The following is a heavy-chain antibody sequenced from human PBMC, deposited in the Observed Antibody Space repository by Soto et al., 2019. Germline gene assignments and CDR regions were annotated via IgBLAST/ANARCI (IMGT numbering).Heavy chain of an antibody. V-gene: IGHV3-23*01. J-gene: IGHJ4*02. D-gene: IGHD3-9*01. CDR1: GFTFSSYA. CDR2: IDGSGAGT. CDR3: AKGDILTGSRQGWDY. Sequence: EVQLLESGGGLVQPGGSLRLSCVASGFTFSSYAMSWVRQAPGRGLECVSSIDGSGAGTYYSDSVRGRFTISRDNSKNTLHLQRDSLRAEDTAVYYCAKGDILTGSRQGWDYWGQGTLVTVSS.